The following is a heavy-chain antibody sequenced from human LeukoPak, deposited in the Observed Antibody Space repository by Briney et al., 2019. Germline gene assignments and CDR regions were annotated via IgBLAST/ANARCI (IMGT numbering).Heavy chain of an antibody. J-gene: IGHJ5*02. CDR1: GGTFSSYA. CDR2: IIPILGIA. CDR3: ARAPRLPTDSSGPYNWFDP. V-gene: IGHV1-69*04. Sequence: GASVKVSCKASGGTFSSYAISWVRQAPGQGLEWMGRIIPILGIANYAQKFQGRVTITADKSTSTAYMELSSLRSEDTAVYYCARAPRLPTDSSGPYNWFDPWGQGTLVTVSS. D-gene: IGHD3-22*01.